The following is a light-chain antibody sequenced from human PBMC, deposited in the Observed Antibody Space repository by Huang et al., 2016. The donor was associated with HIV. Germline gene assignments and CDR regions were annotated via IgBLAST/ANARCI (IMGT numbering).Light chain of an antibody. Sequence: EIVMTQSPATLSVSPGERATLSCRASQSVSSNLAWYQQKPGQAPRLIIYAASTRATVIPARFSGSGSGTEFTLTISSLQSEDFAVYYCQQYNNWPRTFGQGTKVEIK. V-gene: IGKV3-15*01. J-gene: IGKJ1*01. CDR1: QSVSSN. CDR3: QQYNNWPRT. CDR2: AAS.